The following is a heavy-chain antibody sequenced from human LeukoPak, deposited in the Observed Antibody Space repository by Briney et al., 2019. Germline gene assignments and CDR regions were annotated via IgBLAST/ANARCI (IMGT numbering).Heavy chain of an antibody. J-gene: IGHJ5*02. CDR3: AKDGDLSYSTS. Sequence: GGSLRLSCVVSGFTFSSYGMNWVRQAPGEGLQWVSTISRSADRTYYADSVKGRFTISRDNSKNTLYLQMNSLRAEDTAVYYCAKDGDLSYSTSWGQGTLVTVSS. CDR2: ISRSADRT. D-gene: IGHD3-10*01. V-gene: IGHV3-23*01. CDR1: GFTFSSYG.